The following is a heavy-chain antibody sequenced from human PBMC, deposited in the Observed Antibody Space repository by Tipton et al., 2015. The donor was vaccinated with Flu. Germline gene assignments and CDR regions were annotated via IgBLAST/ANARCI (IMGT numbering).Heavy chain of an antibody. V-gene: IGHV1-46*01. CDR2: IYPSGGGT. CDR3: ARDRGFGAYTFDY. CDR1: GYTFTNYN. D-gene: IGHD3-10*01. J-gene: IGHJ4*02. Sequence: QSGAEVKKPGASVRISCTASGYTFTNYNMHWVRQAPGQGPGWMGIIYPSGGGTTYAQRFQGRVTLTRDKSTSTVYMELSSLRSEDTAFYYCARDRGFGAYTFDYWGQGTLVTVAS.